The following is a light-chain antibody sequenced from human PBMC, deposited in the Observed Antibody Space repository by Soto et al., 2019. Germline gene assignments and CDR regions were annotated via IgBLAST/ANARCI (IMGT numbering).Light chain of an antibody. CDR1: QSISSW. Sequence: DIQMTQSPSTLSASVGDRVTIACRASQSISSWLAWYQQKPGNAPKLLIYKASSLQSGVPSRFSGSGSGTEFTLTIRSLQPDDFASYYCQQYNTYPLTFGGGTKVEIK. CDR3: QQYNTYPLT. J-gene: IGKJ4*01. CDR2: KAS. V-gene: IGKV1-5*03.